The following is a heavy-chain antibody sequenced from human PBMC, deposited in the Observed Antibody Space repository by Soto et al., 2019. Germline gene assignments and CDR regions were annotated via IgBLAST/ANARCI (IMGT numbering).Heavy chain of an antibody. D-gene: IGHD2-2*01. Sequence: SETLSLTCTVSGGSISSYYWSWIRQPPGKGLEWIGYIYYSGSTNYNPSLKSRVTISVDTSKNQFSLKLSSVTAADTAVYYCARAGVYCSSTSCHYYFDYWGQGTLVTVSS. CDR2: IYYSGST. J-gene: IGHJ4*02. V-gene: IGHV4-59*01. CDR3: ARAGVYCSSTSCHYYFDY. CDR1: GGSISSYY.